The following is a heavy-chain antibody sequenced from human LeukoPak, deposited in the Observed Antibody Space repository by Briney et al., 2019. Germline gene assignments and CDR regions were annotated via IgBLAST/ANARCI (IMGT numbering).Heavy chain of an antibody. J-gene: IGHJ4*02. Sequence: GGSLRLSCAASGFTFSDHYMDWVRQAPGKGLEWVGRTKNKPNNNTTEYAASVKGRFTISRDNSKNSLYLQMNSLKTEDTAMDYCARGESGRSSDWGQGTLVTVSS. D-gene: IGHD1-26*01. V-gene: IGHV3-72*01. CDR2: TKNKPNNNTT. CDR1: GFTFSDHY. CDR3: ARGESGRSSD.